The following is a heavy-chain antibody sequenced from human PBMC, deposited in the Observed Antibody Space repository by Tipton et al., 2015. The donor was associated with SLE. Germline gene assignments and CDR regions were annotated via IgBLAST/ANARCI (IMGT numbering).Heavy chain of an antibody. D-gene: IGHD5-18*01. CDR1: GFTFSSYA. Sequence: SLRLSCAASGFTFSSYAMSWVRQTSGRGLEWVSAITTSGDDTYYADSVKGRFTISRDNSKNTLYLQMSSLRAEDTAVYYCARDLKYTYGLGDWYFDLWGRGTLVTVSS. V-gene: IGHV3-23*01. J-gene: IGHJ2*01. CDR2: ITTSGDDT. CDR3: ARDLKYTYGLGDWYFDL.